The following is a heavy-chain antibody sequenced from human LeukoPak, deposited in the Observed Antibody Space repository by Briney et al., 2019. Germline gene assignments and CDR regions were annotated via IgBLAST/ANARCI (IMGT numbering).Heavy chain of an antibody. CDR2: INPNSGGT. Sequence: VASVKVSCKASGYTFTGYYMHWVRQAPGQGLEWMGWINPNSGGTNYAQKFQGRVTMTRDTSISTAYMELSRLRSDDTAVYYCARGPTYSSSWGGYHYYYYMDVWGKGTTVTVSS. CDR1: GYTFTGYY. J-gene: IGHJ6*03. CDR3: ARGPTYSSSWGGYHYYYYMDV. D-gene: IGHD6-13*01. V-gene: IGHV1-2*02.